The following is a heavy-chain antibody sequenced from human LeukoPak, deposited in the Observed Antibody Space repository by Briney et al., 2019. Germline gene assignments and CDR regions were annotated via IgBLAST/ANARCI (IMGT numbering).Heavy chain of an antibody. Sequence: SETLSLTCTVSGGSISGTSYYWGWIRQPPGKGLEWIGSVFYSGSTHYNPSLQSRVIISVDTSKNQFSLHLSSVTAADTAMYYCVTEDDVEMATIKWGQGTLVTVSS. CDR3: VTEDDVEMATIK. CDR1: GGSISGTSYY. V-gene: IGHV4-39*02. D-gene: IGHD5-24*01. CDR2: VFYSGST. J-gene: IGHJ4*02.